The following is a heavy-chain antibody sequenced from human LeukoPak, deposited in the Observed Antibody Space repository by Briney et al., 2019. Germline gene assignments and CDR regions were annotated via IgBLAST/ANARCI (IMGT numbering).Heavy chain of an antibody. CDR1: GYTFTSYY. D-gene: IGHD6-6*01. V-gene: IGHV1-2*02. Sequence: ASVKVSCKASGYTFTSYYMHWVRQAPGQGLEWMGWINPNSGGTNYAQKFQGRVTMTRDTSISTAYMELSRLRSDDTAVYYCARGIAAPPVSFDPWGQGTLVTVSS. CDR3: ARGIAAPPVSFDP. CDR2: INPNSGGT. J-gene: IGHJ5*02.